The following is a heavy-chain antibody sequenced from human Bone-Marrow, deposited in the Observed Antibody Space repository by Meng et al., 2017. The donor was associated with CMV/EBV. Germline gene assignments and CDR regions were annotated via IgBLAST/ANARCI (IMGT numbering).Heavy chain of an antibody. V-gene: IGHV3-21*01. J-gene: IGHJ6*02. D-gene: IGHD1-26*01. Sequence: GGSLRLSCAASGFTFSSYSMNWVRQAPGKGLEWVSSISSSSSYIYYADSVKGRFTISRDNAKNKLYQQMNSLRAEDTAVYNCAKGRGVGATFRYGIDVWGQGTTVTVSS. CDR3: AKGRGVGATFRYGIDV. CDR1: GFTFSSYS. CDR2: ISSSSSYI.